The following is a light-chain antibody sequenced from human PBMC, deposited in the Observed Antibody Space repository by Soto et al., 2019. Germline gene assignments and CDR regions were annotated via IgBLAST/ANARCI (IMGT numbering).Light chain of an antibody. Sequence: QPVLTQSPSASASLGASVKLTCTLSSGHSSYAIAWHQQQPDKGPRYLMKVNSDGSHNKGDGIPDRFSGSSSGAERYLTISSLQSEDEADYYCQTWGTGIVLFGGGTKLTVL. CDR3: QTWGTGIVL. J-gene: IGLJ2*01. V-gene: IGLV4-69*01. CDR2: VNSDGSH. CDR1: SGHSSYA.